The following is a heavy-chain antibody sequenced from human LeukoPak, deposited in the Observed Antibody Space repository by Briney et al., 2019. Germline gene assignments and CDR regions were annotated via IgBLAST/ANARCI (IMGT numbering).Heavy chain of an antibody. V-gene: IGHV5-51*01. Sequence: GESLKISCKGSGYSFTTYWIGWVRQMPGKGLEWMGIIYSGDSETRYSPSFQGQVTISVDKSITTAYLQWTSLKASDTAKYYCATTLYSGIYGDAFDVWGQGTMVTVSS. D-gene: IGHD1-26*01. CDR2: IYSGDSET. J-gene: IGHJ3*01. CDR3: ATTLYSGIYGDAFDV. CDR1: GYSFTTYW.